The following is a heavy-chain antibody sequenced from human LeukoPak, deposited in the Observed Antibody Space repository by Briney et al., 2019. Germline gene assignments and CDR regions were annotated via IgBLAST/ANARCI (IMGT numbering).Heavy chain of an antibody. CDR3: GRGMRDYYGLDY. CDR1: GFTFDDYA. V-gene: IGHV3-9*01. CDR2: ISWNSDRI. Sequence: SLRLSCAASGFTFDDYAVHWVRQAPGKGLEWVSGISWNSDRIGYADSVKGRFSISRDNAKNSLYLQMNSLRPEDTALYYCGRGMRDYYGLDYWGQGTLVTVSS. D-gene: IGHD3-10*01. J-gene: IGHJ4*02.